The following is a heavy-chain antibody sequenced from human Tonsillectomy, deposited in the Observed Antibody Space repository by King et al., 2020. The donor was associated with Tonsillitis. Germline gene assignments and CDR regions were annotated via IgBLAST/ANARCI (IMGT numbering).Heavy chain of an antibody. Sequence: VQLQQWGAGLLKPSETLSLTCAVDGGSFSGYYWSWIRQPPGKGLKWIGEINHSGSTNYNPSLKSRVTISVDTSKNQFSLKLSSVTAADTAVYYCARKGQKYYYGSGSRYYFDYWGQGTLVTVSS. J-gene: IGHJ4*02. CDR3: ARKGQKYYYGSGSRYYFDY. CDR1: GGSFSGYY. V-gene: IGHV4-34*01. D-gene: IGHD3-10*01. CDR2: INHSGST.